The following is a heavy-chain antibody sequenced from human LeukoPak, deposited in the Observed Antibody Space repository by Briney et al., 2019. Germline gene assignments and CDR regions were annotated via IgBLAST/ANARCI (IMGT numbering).Heavy chain of an antibody. CDR2: IKEDGSDR. J-gene: IGHJ4*02. D-gene: IGHD5-24*01. CDR3: ARDPRDDHNSLDY. Sequence: GGSLRLSCAASGFTVSSNYMSWVRQAPGKGLEWVANIKEDGSDRYYVDSVKGRFTISRDNAKNSLYLQMRSLRAEDTAMYYCARDPRDDHNSLDYWGQGTQVTVSS. CDR1: GFTVSSNY. V-gene: IGHV3-7*03.